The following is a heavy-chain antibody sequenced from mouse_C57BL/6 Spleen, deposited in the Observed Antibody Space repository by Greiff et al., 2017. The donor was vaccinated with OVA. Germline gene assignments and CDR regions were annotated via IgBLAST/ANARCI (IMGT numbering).Heavy chain of an antibody. CDR3: ARGSITVAYYFDN. CDR2: IYPRDGST. J-gene: IGHJ2*01. V-gene: IGHV1-78*01. D-gene: IGHD1-1*01. Sequence: QVQLQQSDAELVKPGASVKISCKVSGYTFTDHTIHWLKQRPEQGLDWIGYIYPRDGSTKYNEKFKGKTTLTADKSSSTAYMQLNSLTAEDSAVYSRARGSITVAYYFDNWGQGTTLTVS. CDR1: GYTFTDHT.